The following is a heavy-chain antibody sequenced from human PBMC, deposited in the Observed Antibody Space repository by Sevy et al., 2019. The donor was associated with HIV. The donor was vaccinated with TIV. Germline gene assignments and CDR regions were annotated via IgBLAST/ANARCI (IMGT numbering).Heavy chain of an antibody. D-gene: IGHD6-6*01. CDR2: ISGISNYI. CDR3: ARGVQTYDAFDI. Sequence: GGSLRLSCAASGFTFSTYNMNWVRQAPGKGLEWVSFISGISNYIYYADSVKGRFTISRDNAKNSLYLQMNSQRAEDTAIYYCARGVQTYDAFDIWGQGTMVTVSS. V-gene: IGHV3-21*01. CDR1: GFTFSTYN. J-gene: IGHJ3*02.